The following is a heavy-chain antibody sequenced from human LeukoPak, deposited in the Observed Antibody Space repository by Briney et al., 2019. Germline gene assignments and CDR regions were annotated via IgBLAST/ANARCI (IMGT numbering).Heavy chain of an antibody. J-gene: IGHJ4*02. CDR2: ISDSGSNV. D-gene: IGHD3-10*01. CDR3: ARGGGSGSYSNY. Sequence: GGSLRLSCAASGFTFSNYNMDWVRQAPGKGLEWVSSISDSGSNVYYADSVKGRFTISRDNAKNSLYLQMNSLRDEDTAVYYCARGGGSGSYSNYWGQGTLVTVSS. CDR1: GFTFSNYN. V-gene: IGHV3-21*01.